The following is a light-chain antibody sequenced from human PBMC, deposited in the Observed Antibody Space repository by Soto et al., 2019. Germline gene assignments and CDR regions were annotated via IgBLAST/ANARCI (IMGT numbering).Light chain of an antibody. V-gene: IGKV1-5*03. CDR2: KAS. CDR3: QHDNSYSEA. J-gene: IGKJ1*01. CDR1: QTISSW. Sequence: DIQMPQSPSTLSGSVGDRVTITCRASQTISSWLAWYQQKPGKAPKLLIYKASTLKSGVPSRFSGSGSGTEFTLTISSLQPDDVATYYCQHDNSYSEAFGQGTKVELK.